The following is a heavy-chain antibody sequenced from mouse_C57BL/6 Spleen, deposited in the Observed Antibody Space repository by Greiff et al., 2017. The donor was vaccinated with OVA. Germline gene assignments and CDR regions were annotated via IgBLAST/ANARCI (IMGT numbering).Heavy chain of an antibody. CDR1: GFTFSDYY. V-gene: IGHV5-16*01. CDR2: INYDGSST. J-gene: IGHJ4*01. CDR3: ARLGDAMDD. Sequence: GKLMESEGGLVQPGSSMKLSCTASGFTFSDYYMAWVRQVPEKGLEWVANINYDGSSTYYLDSLKSRFIISRDNAKNILYLQMSSLKSEDTATYYCARLGDAMDDWGQGTSVTVSS.